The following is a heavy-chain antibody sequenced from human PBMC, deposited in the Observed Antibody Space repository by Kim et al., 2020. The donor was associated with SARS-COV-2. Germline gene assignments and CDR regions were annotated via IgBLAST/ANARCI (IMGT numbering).Heavy chain of an antibody. V-gene: IGHV3-33*01. Sequence: GGSLRLSCAASGFTFSSYGMHWVRQAPGKGLEWVAVIWYDGSNKYYADSVKGRFTISRDNSKNTLYLQMNSLRAEDTAVYYCARELGQVGLFGNWGSGDAFDIWGQGTMVTVSS. J-gene: IGHJ3*02. CDR1: GFTFSSYG. D-gene: IGHD7-27*01. CDR3: ARELGQVGLFGNWGSGDAFDI. CDR2: IWYDGSNK.